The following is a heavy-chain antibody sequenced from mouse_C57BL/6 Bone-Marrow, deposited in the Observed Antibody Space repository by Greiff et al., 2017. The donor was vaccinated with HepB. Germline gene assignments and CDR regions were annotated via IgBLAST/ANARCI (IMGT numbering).Heavy chain of an antibody. Sequence: EVKLQESGGGLVKPGGSLKLSCAASGFTFSSYAMSWVRQTPEKRLEWVATISDGGSYTYYPDNVKGRFTISRDNAKNNLYLQMSHLKSEDTAMYYCARDGGSTMITRGAYWGQGTLVTVSA. CDR3: ARDGGSTMITRGAY. J-gene: IGHJ3*01. CDR1: GFTFSSYA. V-gene: IGHV5-4*01. D-gene: IGHD2-4*01. CDR2: ISDGGSYT.